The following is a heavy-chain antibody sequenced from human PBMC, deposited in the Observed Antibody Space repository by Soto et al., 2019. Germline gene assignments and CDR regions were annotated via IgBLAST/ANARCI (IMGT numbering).Heavy chain of an antibody. D-gene: IGHD3-10*01. J-gene: IGHJ6*02. CDR3: ARARYYYAEYGLDV. CDR2: IKQDGDET. V-gene: IGHV3-7*01. CDR1: GFTFSRYW. Sequence: PGGSLRLSCVGSGFTFSRYWMGWVRQAPGKGLEWVANIKQDGDETYNVDSVKGRFTISRDNARNSLYLQMNSLRVEDTAVYFCARARYYYAEYGLDVWGQGTTVTVSS.